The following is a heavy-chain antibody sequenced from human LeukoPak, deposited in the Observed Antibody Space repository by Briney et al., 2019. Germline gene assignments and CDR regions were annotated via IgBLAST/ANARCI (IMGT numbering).Heavy chain of an antibody. CDR1: GFTFSSYS. Sequence: GGSLRLSCAASGFTFSSYSMTWVRQAPGKGLEWVSSISSSSSYIYYADSVKGRFTISRDNAKNSLYLQMNSLRAEDTAVYYCARVGLMVTINYWGQGTLVTVSS. CDR3: ARVGLMVTINY. D-gene: IGHD3-9*01. J-gene: IGHJ4*02. CDR2: ISSSSSYI. V-gene: IGHV3-21*01.